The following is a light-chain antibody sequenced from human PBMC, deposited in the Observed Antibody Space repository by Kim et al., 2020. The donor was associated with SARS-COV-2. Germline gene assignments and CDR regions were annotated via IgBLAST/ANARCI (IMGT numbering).Light chain of an antibody. CDR1: QSVSSN. Sequence: ETVMTQSPAPLSVSPGERATLSCRASQSVSSNLAWYQQKPGQAPRLLIYGASTRATGIPARFSGSGSGTEFTLTISSLQSEDFAVYYCQQYNNWPYTFGQGTKLEI. V-gene: IGKV3-15*01. J-gene: IGKJ2*01. CDR3: QQYNNWPYT. CDR2: GAS.